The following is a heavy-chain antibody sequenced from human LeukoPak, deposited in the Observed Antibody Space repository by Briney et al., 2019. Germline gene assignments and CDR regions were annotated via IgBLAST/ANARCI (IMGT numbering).Heavy chain of an antibody. CDR3: ARDANYDFWSGQRGADYYYYGMDV. Sequence: PGGSLRLSCAASGFTFSSYAMHWVRQAPGKGLEWVAVISYDGSIKYYADSVKGRFTISRDNSKNTLYLQMNSLRAEDTAVYYCARDANYDFWSGQRGADYYYYGMDVWGQGTTVTVSS. J-gene: IGHJ6*02. D-gene: IGHD3-3*01. CDR2: ISYDGSIK. CDR1: GFTFSSYA. V-gene: IGHV3-30*04.